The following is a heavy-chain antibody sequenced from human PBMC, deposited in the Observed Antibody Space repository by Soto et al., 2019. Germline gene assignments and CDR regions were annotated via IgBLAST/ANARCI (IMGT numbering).Heavy chain of an antibody. Sequence: ASVKVSCKASGFTFTSSAMQWVRQARGQRLEWIGWIVVGSGNTNYAQKFQERVTITRDMSTSTAYMELSSLRSEDTAVYYCAAKDSRSGYLSPDDAFDIWGQGTMVTVSS. D-gene: IGHD3-3*01. CDR3: AAKDSRSGYLSPDDAFDI. J-gene: IGHJ3*02. V-gene: IGHV1-58*02. CDR2: IVVGSGNT. CDR1: GFTFTSSA.